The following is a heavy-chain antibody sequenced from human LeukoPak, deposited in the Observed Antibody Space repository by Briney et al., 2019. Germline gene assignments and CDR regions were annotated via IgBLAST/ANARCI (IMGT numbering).Heavy chain of an antibody. D-gene: IGHD5-18*01. CDR2: IIPIFGTA. Sequence: SVKLSCKASGGTFSSYAISWVRQAPGQGLEWMGGIIPIFGTANYAQKFQGRVTITADESTSTAYMELSSLRSEDTAVYYCAREAPNSYGFYYFDYWGQGTLVTVSS. CDR1: GGTFSSYA. V-gene: IGHV1-69*01. J-gene: IGHJ4*02. CDR3: AREAPNSYGFYYFDY.